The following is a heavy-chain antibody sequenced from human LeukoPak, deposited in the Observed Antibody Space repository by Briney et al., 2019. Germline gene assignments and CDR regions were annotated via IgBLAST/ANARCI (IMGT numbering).Heavy chain of an antibody. CDR3: ARAGGYCSRISCPYYFDY. J-gene: IGHJ4*02. Sequence: ASVKVSCKASGYTFTDYFMNWVRQAPGQGLEWMGWINPKSGNTGYAQKFQGRVTMTRNTSISTAYMELSSLRSEDTAVYYCARAGGYCSRISCPYYFDYWGQGSLVAVSS. D-gene: IGHD2-15*01. CDR2: INPKSGNT. V-gene: IGHV1-8*02. CDR1: GYTFTDYF.